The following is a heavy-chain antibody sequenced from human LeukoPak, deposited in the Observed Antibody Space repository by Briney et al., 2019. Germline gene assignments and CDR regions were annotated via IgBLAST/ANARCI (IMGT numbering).Heavy chain of an antibody. CDR3: AREARAMDYDFWSGYYPTFDY. D-gene: IGHD3-3*01. J-gene: IGHJ4*02. CDR1: GYTFTGYY. Sequence: ASVKVSCKASGYTFTGYYMHWVRQAPGQGLEWMGWINPNSGGTNYAQKFQGRVTMTRDTSISTAYMELSRLRSDDTAVYYCAREARAMDYDFWSGYYPTFDYWGQGTLVTVSS. V-gene: IGHV1-2*02. CDR2: INPNSGGT.